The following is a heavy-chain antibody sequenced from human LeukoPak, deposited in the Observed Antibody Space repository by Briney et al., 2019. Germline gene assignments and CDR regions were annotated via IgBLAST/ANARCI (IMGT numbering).Heavy chain of an antibody. Sequence: PGGSLRLSCAASGFTVSSNYMSWVRQAPGKGLEWVSVIYSGGSTYYADSVKGRFTISRDNSKNTLYLQMNSLRAEDTAVYYCARDRGYDSSGSYFDYWGQGTLVTVSS. D-gene: IGHD3-22*01. CDR1: GFTVSSNY. CDR2: IYSGGST. J-gene: IGHJ4*02. V-gene: IGHV3-53*01. CDR3: ARDRGYDSSGSYFDY.